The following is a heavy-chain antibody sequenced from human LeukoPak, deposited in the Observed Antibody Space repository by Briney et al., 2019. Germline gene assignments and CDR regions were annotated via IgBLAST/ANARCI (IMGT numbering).Heavy chain of an antibody. Sequence: GGSLRLSCVASGFTFSSYWMHWVRQAPGKGLVWVSRVTSDGITTYADFVKGRFTISRDNAKNTVYLQMNSLGTEDTAVYYCTRDVPGQLGGVDYWGQGTLVTVSS. CDR2: VTSDGIT. CDR1: GFTFSSYW. V-gene: IGHV3-74*01. D-gene: IGHD6-6*01. CDR3: TRDVPGQLGGVDY. J-gene: IGHJ4*02.